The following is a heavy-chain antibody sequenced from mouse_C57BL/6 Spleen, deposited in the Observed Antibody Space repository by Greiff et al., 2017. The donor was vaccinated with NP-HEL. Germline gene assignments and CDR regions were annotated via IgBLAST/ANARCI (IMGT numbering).Heavy chain of an antibody. D-gene: IGHD1-1*01. CDR3: ARSGYYGSGYAMDY. V-gene: IGHV1-80*01. CDR1: GYAFSSYW. J-gene: IGHJ4*01. CDR2: IYPGDGDT. Sequence: QVQLKESGAELVKPGASVKISCKASGYAFSSYWMNWVKQRPGKGLEWIGQIYPGDGDTNYNGKFKGKATLTADKSSSTAYMQLSSLTSEDSAVYFCARSGYYGSGYAMDYWGQGTSVTVSS.